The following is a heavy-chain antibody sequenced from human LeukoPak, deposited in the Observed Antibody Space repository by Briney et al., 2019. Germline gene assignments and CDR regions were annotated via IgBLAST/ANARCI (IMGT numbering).Heavy chain of an antibody. D-gene: IGHD3-22*01. CDR3: AKDFSYYDSSGYYSS. V-gene: IGHV3-43*02. Sequence: GGSLRLSCAASGFTFDDYAMHWVRQAPGKGLEWVSLISGDGGSTYYADSVKGRFTISRDNSKNSLYLQMNSLRTEDTALYYCAKDFSYYDSSGYYSSWGQGTLVTVSS. CDR2: ISGDGGST. J-gene: IGHJ5*02. CDR1: GFTFDDYA.